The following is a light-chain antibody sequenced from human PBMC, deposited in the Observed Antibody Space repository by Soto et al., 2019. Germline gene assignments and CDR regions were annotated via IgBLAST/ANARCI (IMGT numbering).Light chain of an antibody. J-gene: IGLJ2*01. CDR1: SGHSSYA. Sequence: QPVLTQSPSASASPGASVKLTCTLSSGHSSYAIAWHQQQPEKGPRDLMKLNSDGSHSKGDGIPDRFSGSSSGAERYLTISSLQSEDEADYYCQNWGSGTVVFGGGTQVTVL. CDR2: LNSDGSH. CDR3: QNWGSGTVV. V-gene: IGLV4-69*01.